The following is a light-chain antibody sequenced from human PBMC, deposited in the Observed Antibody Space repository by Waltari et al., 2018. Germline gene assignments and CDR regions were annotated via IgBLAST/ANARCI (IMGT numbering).Light chain of an antibody. CDR3: QQRYNWPVT. Sequence: EIVLTQSPATLSLSAGDRATLSCRASQSVSSYLAWYQQKPGQTPRVLIYDASNRATGIPARFSGSGSGTDFTLTISSLEPEDFAVYYCQQRYNWPVTFGPGTKVDIK. V-gene: IGKV3-11*01. CDR2: DAS. J-gene: IGKJ3*01. CDR1: QSVSSY.